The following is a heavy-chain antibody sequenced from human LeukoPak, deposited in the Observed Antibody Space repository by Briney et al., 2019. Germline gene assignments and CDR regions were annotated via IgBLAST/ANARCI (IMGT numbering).Heavy chain of an antibody. CDR1: GFTVSSNY. J-gene: IGHJ3*02. CDR2: IYSGGST. D-gene: IGHD6-19*01. V-gene: IGHV3-53*01. Sequence: GGSLRLSCAASGFTVSSNYMSWVRQAPGKGLEWVSVIYSGGSTYYADSVKGRVTISRHNSKNTLYLQMNSLRAEDTAVYYCAREISSGWYSMRAFDIWGQGTMVTVSS. CDR3: AREISSGWYSMRAFDI.